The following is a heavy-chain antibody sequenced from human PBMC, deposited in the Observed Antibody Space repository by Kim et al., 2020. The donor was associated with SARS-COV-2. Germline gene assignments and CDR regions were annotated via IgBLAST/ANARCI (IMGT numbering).Heavy chain of an antibody. D-gene: IGHD4-17*01. CDR1: GGTFSSSA. Sequence: VKVSCKASGGTFSSSAISWVRQAPGQGLEWMGGIIPIFGAANYAQKNQGRVTIIADESTSTVYMELSSLRSEDTAVYYCAAPGTPVTTLPHRLYYYYGMDVWGQGTTVTVSS. CDR2: IIPIFGAA. J-gene: IGHJ6*02. CDR3: AAPGTPVTTLPHRLYYYYGMDV. V-gene: IGHV1-69*01.